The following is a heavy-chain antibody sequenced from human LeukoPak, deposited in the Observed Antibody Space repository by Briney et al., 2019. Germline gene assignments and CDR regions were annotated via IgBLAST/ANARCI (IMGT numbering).Heavy chain of an antibody. Sequence: PGGSLRLSCAASGFTFSSYSMNWVRQAPGKGLEWVSSISSSSSYIYYADSVKGRFTISRDNAKNSLYLQMNSLRAEDTAVYYCARAPHDYGDYDEYFQHWGQGTLVTVSS. D-gene: IGHD4-17*01. CDR2: ISSSSSYI. CDR1: GFTFSSYS. V-gene: IGHV3-21*01. CDR3: ARAPHDYGDYDEYFQH. J-gene: IGHJ1*01.